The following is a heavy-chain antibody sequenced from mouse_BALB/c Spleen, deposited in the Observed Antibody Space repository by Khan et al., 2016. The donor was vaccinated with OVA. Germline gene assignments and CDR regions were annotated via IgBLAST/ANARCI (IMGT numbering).Heavy chain of an antibody. D-gene: IGHD2-1*01. CDR2: ISSGGSYP. J-gene: IGHJ4*01. CDR3: AKQYGHSPMAY. Sequence: EVQLVESGGALVKPGGSLKLSCAAAGFTFSSFGMSWVRQTPDKRLEWVATISSGGSYPYYPDSVKGRFTISRDNAKNTLYLQMSSLRSEDTAMYYCAKQYGHSPMAYWGQGTSVTVSS. CDR1: GFTFSSFG. V-gene: IGHV5-6*01.